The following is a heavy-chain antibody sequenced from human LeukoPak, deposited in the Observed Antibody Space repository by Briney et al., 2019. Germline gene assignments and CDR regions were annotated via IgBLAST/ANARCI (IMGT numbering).Heavy chain of an antibody. CDR3: AKDLLVDDAFDI. V-gene: IGHV3-23*01. CDR2: ISGSGGST. D-gene: IGHD2-2*01. J-gene: IGHJ3*02. Sequence: GGSLRLSCAASGFTFSSYAMSWARQAPGKGLEWVSAISGSGGSTYYADSVKGRFTISRDNSKNTLYLQMNSLRAEDTAVYYCAKDLLVDDAFDIWGQGTMVTVSS. CDR1: GFTFSSYA.